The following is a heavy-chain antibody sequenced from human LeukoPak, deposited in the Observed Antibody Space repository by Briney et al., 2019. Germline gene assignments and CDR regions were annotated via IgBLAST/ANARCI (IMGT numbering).Heavy chain of an antibody. Sequence: PGRSLRLSXAASGFTFSSYGMHWVRQAPGKGLEWVAVIWYDGSNKYYADSVKGRFTISRDNSKNTLYLQMNSLRAEDTAVYYCANGRDIVVVPAAISYYFDYWGQGTLVTVSS. CDR2: IWYDGSNK. D-gene: IGHD2-2*01. CDR3: ANGRDIVVVPAAISYYFDY. CDR1: GFTFSSYG. J-gene: IGHJ4*02. V-gene: IGHV3-33*06.